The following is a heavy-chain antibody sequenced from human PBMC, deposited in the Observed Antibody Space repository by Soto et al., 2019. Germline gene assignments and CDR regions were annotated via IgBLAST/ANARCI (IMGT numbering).Heavy chain of an antibody. CDR1: GYTFTSYD. D-gene: IGHD4-17*01. V-gene: IGHV1-8*01. CDR2: MNPNSGNT. J-gene: IGHJ4*02. CDR3: ANYPTTVTSDY. Sequence: ASVKVSCKASGYTFTSYDINWVRQATGQGLEWMGWMNPNSGNTGYAQKFQGRVTMTRNTSISTAYMELSSVTAADTAVYYCANYPTTVTSDYWGQGTLVTVSS.